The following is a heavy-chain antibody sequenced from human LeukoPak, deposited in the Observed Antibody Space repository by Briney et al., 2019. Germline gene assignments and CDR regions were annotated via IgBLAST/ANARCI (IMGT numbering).Heavy chain of an antibody. CDR2: IYHSGST. CDR1: GYSISSGYY. V-gene: IGHV4-38-2*02. CDR3: AKAPGGLGGFNYGLGSWAFDI. D-gene: IGHD5-18*01. J-gene: IGHJ3*02. Sequence: PSETLSLTCSFSGYSISSGYYWGWIRQPPGQGLEWIGNIYHSGSTYYNPSLKSRVTISVDTSKNQFSLKLSSVTAADTAVYYCAKAPGGLGGFNYGLGSWAFDIWGLGTMVTVSS.